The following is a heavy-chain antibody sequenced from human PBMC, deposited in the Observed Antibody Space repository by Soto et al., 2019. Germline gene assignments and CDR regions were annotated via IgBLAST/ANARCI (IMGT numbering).Heavy chain of an antibody. CDR3: ARRSSGWYFDY. CDR2: ISGSGDST. CDR1: GFTFSSYA. D-gene: IGHD6-19*01. J-gene: IGHJ4*02. V-gene: IGHV3-23*01. Sequence: LRLSCAASGFTFSSYAMSWVRQAPGKGLEWVSVISGSGDSTYYADSVKGRFTISRDNSKNTLYLQMNSLRAEDTAVYYCARRSSGWYFDYWGQGTLVTVSS.